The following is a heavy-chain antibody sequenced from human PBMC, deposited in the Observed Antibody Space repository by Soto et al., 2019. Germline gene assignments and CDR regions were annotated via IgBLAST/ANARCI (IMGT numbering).Heavy chain of an antibody. CDR1: GFTFSSYA. Sequence: EVQLVESGGGLVQPGGSLRVSCVASGFTFSSYALNWVRQAPGKGLEWVSYISVGGGSIFYANSVKGRFTISRGDATNSLYLQMNSLRDEDTAVYYWVRDHRWAFDLWGQGTMVTVSS. V-gene: IGHV3-48*02. D-gene: IGHD2-15*01. J-gene: IGHJ3*01. CDR3: VRDHRWAFDL. CDR2: ISVGGGSI.